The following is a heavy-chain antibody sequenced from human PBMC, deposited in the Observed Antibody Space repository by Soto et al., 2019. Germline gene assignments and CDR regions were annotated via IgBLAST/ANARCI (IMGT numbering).Heavy chain of an antibody. V-gene: IGHV1-69*01. CDR3: XXTSLRAGYSLLPFDY. Sequence: QVQLVQSGAEVKKPGSSVKVSCKASGGTFSSYAISWVRQAPGQGLEWMGGIIPIFGTANYAQKFQGRVTITADESTSTAYMELSSLRSEDTAVYYXXXTSLRAGYSLLPFDYWGQGTLVTVSS. CDR2: IIPIFGTA. D-gene: IGHD2-15*01. J-gene: IGHJ4*02. CDR1: GGTFSSYA.